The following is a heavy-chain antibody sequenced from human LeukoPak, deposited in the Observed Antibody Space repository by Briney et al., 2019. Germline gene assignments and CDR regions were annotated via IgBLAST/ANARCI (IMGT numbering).Heavy chain of an antibody. CDR2: ISKSGGGSIT. CDR1: GFTFSSYE. V-gene: IGHV3-48*03. Sequence: GGSLRLSCVASGFTFSSYEMIWVRLAPGKGLEWVSYISKSGGGSITYYADSVKGRFTISRDNAKNSLYLQMNSLRAEDTAVYYCAREGRYYFDYWGQGTLVTVSS. J-gene: IGHJ4*02. D-gene: IGHD3-16*01. CDR3: AREGRYYFDY.